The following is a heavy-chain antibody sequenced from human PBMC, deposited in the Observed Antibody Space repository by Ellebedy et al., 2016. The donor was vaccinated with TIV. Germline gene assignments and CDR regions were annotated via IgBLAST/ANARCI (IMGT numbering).Heavy chain of an antibody. CDR2: ISHTGTRT. J-gene: IGHJ4*02. D-gene: IGHD2-2*01. CDR3: AKGRGRGSDASAPRYYFDS. CDR1: GFTFNNYA. V-gene: IGHV3-23*01. Sequence: GESLKISCAASGFTFNNYAMSWVRQAPGKGLEWVSTISHTGTRTYYTNSVEGRFIISRDISKRALYLQMNSRRAEDTAVYYCAKGRGRGSDASAPRYYFDSWGLGTLVTVSS.